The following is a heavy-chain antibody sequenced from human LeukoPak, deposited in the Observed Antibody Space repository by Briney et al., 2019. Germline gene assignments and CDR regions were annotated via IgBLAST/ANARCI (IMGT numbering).Heavy chain of an antibody. CDR3: ARSIAY. CDR1: GFTFSSYG. CDR2: ISSGSDYI. V-gene: IGHV3-21*01. Sequence: GGSLRLSCAASGFTFSSYGMHWVRQAPGKGLEWVSSISSGSDYIYYADSVKGRFTISRDNAKNSLYLQLNTLRAEDAAIYYCARSIAYWGLGTLVTVSS. J-gene: IGHJ4*02.